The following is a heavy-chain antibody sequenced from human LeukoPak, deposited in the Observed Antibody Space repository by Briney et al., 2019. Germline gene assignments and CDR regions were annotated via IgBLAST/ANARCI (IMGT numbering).Heavy chain of an antibody. D-gene: IGHD2-15*01. CDR3: ARLSKDPYCSGGSCYSGDLDY. V-gene: IGHV4-59*08. CDR1: GGSISSYY. J-gene: IGHJ4*02. CDR2: IYYSGST. Sequence: SETLSLTCTVSGGSISSYYWSWIRQPPGKGLEWIGHIYYSGSTNYNPSLKSRVTISVDTSKNQFSLKLSSVTAADTAVYYCARLSKDPYCSGGSCYSGDLDYWGQGTLVTVSS.